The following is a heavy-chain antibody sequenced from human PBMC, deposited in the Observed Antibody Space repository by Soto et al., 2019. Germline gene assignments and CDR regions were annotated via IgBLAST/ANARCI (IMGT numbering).Heavy chain of an antibody. CDR1: GFTFSSYA. CDR2: ISGSGGST. J-gene: IGHJ4*02. Sequence: HPGGSLRLSCAASGFTFSSYAMSWVRQAPGKGLEWVSAISGSGGSTYYADSVKGRFTISRDNSKNTLYLQMNSLRAEDTAVYYCAKSEKYPVHFSFFYWGQGTLVTVSS. V-gene: IGHV3-23*01. CDR3: AKSEKYPVHFSFFY. D-gene: IGHD2-2*02.